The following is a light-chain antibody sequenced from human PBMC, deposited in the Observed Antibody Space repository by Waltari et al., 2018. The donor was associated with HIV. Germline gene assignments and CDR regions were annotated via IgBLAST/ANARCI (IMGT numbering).Light chain of an antibody. Sequence: QSVLTQPPSVSEAPGPRITIACSGSSSNIGNNAVTWYQQLPGKAPKLLIYYDDLLPSGVSDRFSGSKSGTSASLAISGLQSEDEADYYCAAWDDSLNGLVFGGGTKLTVL. J-gene: IGLJ2*01. CDR3: AAWDDSLNGLV. CDR1: SSNIGNNA. CDR2: YDD. V-gene: IGLV1-36*01.